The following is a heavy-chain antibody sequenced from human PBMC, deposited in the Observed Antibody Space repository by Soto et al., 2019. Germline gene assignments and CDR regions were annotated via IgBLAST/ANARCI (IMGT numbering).Heavy chain of an antibody. CDR1: GYTFTSYG. CDR3: ARDRQVVRGVMAYYYYYGMDA. D-gene: IGHD3-10*01. CDR2: ISAYNGNT. V-gene: IGHV1-18*01. J-gene: IGHJ6*02. Sequence: ASVKVSCKASGYTFTSYGISWVRQAPGQGLEWMGWISAYNGNTNYAQKLQGRVTMTTDTSTSTAYMELRSLRPDDTAVYYCARDRQVVRGVMAYYYYYGMDAWGQGTTVTVSS.